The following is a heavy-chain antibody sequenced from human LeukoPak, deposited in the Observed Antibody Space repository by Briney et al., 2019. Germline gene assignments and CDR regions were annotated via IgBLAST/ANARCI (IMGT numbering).Heavy chain of an antibody. CDR3: ARYYDFWSGYSFDY. D-gene: IGHD3-3*01. J-gene: IGHJ4*02. CDR1: GGSVGRNSHY. CDR2: IYYTGST. V-gene: IGHV4-61*01. Sequence: SETLSLTCTVSGGSVGRNSHYWSWIRQPPGKGLEWVATIYYTGSTNYNPSLKSRVTISMDTSDNQVSLELSSVTAADTAVYYCARYYDFWSGYSFDYWGQGTLVTVSS.